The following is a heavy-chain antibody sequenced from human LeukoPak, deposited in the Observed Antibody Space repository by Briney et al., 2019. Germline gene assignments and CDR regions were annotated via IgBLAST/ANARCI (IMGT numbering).Heavy chain of an antibody. D-gene: IGHD3-3*01. Sequence: GASVKVSCKASGGTFSSYAISWVRQAPGQGLEWMGGIIPIFGTANYAQKFQGRVTITADKSTSTAYMELSSLRSEDTAVYYCARAPGFTIFGVVVDYGMDVWGQGTTVTVSS. J-gene: IGHJ6*02. CDR2: IIPIFGTA. V-gene: IGHV1-69*06. CDR1: GGTFSSYA. CDR3: ARAPGFTIFGVVVDYGMDV.